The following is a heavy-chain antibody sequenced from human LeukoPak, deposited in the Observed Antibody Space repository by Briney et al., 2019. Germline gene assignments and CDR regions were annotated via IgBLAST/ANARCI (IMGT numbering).Heavy chain of an antibody. Sequence: PGRSLRLSCAVSGFTFDDYAMHWVRQVPGKGLEWVSGINWNSDSIGYADSVKGRFTISRDNAKNSLYLQMNSLRAEDTAVYYCARDGERGELSLYMDYWGQGTLVAVSS. CDR2: INWNSDSI. D-gene: IGHD3-16*02. CDR3: ARDGERGELSLYMDY. CDR1: GFTFDDYA. J-gene: IGHJ4*02. V-gene: IGHV3-9*01.